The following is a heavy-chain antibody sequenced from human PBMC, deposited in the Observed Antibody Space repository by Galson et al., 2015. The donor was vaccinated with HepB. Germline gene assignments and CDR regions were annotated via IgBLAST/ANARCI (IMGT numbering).Heavy chain of an antibody. CDR3: ARVEVGPITRWFDP. J-gene: IGHJ5*02. Sequence: SLRLSCAASGFTFSSNWMSWVRQAPGKGLEWVANIKKDGSEKYYVDSVKGRFTISRDNAKNSLYLQMNSLRAEDTAVYYCARVEVGPITRWFDPWGQGTLVTVSS. V-gene: IGHV3-7*03. D-gene: IGHD1-26*01. CDR2: IKKDGSEK. CDR1: GFTFSSNW.